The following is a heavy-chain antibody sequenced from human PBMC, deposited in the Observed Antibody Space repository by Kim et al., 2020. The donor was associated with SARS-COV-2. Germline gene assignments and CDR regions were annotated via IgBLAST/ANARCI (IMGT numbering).Heavy chain of an antibody. D-gene: IGHD4-17*01. J-gene: IGHJ4*02. CDR3: AKASTTVATRFIDD. Sequence: YADTVKGRYTISKAKSKTTLYLQVNSLRAEDTAVYYCAKASTTVATRFIDDWGQGTLVTVST. V-gene: IGHV3-23*01.